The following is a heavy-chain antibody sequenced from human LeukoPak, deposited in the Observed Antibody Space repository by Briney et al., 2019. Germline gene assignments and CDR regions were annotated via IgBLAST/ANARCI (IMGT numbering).Heavy chain of an antibody. CDR3: ARIRPGNYFDY. CDR2: IKEDGSEE. CDR1: GFTFSIYW. V-gene: IGHV3-7*01. J-gene: IGHJ4*02. Sequence: QPGGALRLSCTASGFTFSIYWMSWVRQAPGKGLEWVASIKEDGSEEHYVDSVKGRSTISRDNARNSVHVQMNSLRAEDTAVYFCARIRPGNYFDYWGQGALVTVSS. D-gene: IGHD6-6*01.